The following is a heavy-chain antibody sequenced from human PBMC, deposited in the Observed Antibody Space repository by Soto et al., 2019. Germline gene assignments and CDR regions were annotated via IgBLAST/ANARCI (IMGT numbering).Heavy chain of an antibody. Sequence: LRLSCGASGFTFDDYAMHWVRQAPGKGLEWVSGISWNSGSIGYADSVKGRFTISRDNAKNSLYLQMNSLRAEDTALYYCAKRTLSSDAFDIWGQGTMVTVSS. CDR3: AKRTLSSDAFDI. CDR1: GFTFDDYA. CDR2: ISWNSGSI. V-gene: IGHV3-9*01. J-gene: IGHJ3*02.